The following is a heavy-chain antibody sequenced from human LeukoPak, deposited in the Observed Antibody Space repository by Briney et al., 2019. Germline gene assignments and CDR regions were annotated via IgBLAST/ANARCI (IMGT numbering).Heavy chain of an antibody. CDR1: GFTFSSYG. D-gene: IGHD3-3*01. Sequence: QTGGSLRLSCAASGFTFSSYGMHWVRQAPGKGLEWVSVISGSGGSTYYADSVKGRFTISRDNSKNTLYLQMNRLRAEATAVYYCAKEGGYYGYYFDCWGQGTLVTVSS. J-gene: IGHJ4*02. V-gene: IGHV3-23*01. CDR2: ISGSGGST. CDR3: AKEGGYYGYYFDC.